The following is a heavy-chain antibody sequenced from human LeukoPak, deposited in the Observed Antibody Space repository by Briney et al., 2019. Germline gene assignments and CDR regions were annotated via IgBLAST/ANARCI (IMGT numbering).Heavy chain of an antibody. J-gene: IGHJ4*02. CDR3: TTDSGDYVFDY. Sequence: GGSLRLSCAASGFTFSSYAMSWVRQAPGKGLEWVGRIKSKTDGGTTDYAAPVKGRFTISRDDSKNTLYLQMNSLKTEDTAVYYCTTDSGDYVFDYWGQGTLVTVSS. D-gene: IGHD4-17*01. CDR1: GFTFSSYA. V-gene: IGHV3-15*01. CDR2: IKSKTDGGTT.